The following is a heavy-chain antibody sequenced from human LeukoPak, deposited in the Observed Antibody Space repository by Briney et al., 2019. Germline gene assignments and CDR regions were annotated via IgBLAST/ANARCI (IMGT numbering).Heavy chain of an antibody. D-gene: IGHD5-18*01. CDR3: ARHVDTAMVPYNWFDP. CDR1: GGSISSSSYY. J-gene: IGHJ5*02. Sequence: SETLSLTCTVSGGSISSSSYYWGWIRQPPGKGLEWIGRIYYSGSTYYNPSLKSRVTISVDTSKNRFSLKLSSVTAADTAVYYCARHVDTAMVPYNWFDPWGQGTLVTVSS. V-gene: IGHV4-39*01. CDR2: IYYSGST.